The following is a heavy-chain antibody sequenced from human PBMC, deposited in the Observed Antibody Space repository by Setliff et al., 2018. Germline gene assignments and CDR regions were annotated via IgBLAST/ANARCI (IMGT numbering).Heavy chain of an antibody. J-gene: IGHJ4*02. CDR2: INPSGGST. V-gene: IGHV1-46*01. Sequence: ASVKVSCKASGYTFTGYYMHWVRQAPGQGLEWMGIINPSGGSTSYAQNFQGRVTMTTDTSTNTAYLELRSLRSDDTAVYYCARVPRLEWLLPTFDSWGQGTLVTVSS. CDR1: GYTFTGYY. D-gene: IGHD3-3*01. CDR3: ARVPRLEWLLPTFDS.